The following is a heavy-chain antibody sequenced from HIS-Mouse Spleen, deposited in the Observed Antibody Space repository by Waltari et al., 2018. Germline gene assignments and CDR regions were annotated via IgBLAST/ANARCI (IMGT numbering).Heavy chain of an antibody. D-gene: IGHD5-12*01. CDR2: MNPNGGNT. J-gene: IGHJ3*02. Sequence: QVQLVQSGAEVKKPGASVKVSCKASGYTFTSYDINWVRQATGPALEWMGWMNPNGGNTGYAQKFQGRVTRTRNTSIGTAYMERSSLRSEDKDVYYCARGYSGYSGDAFDIWGQGTMVTVSS. CDR3: ARGYSGYSGDAFDI. CDR1: GYTFTSYD. V-gene: IGHV1-8*01.